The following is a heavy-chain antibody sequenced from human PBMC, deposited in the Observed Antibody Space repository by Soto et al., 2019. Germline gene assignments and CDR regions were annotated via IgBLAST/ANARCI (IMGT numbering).Heavy chain of an antibody. Sequence: QVQLQESGPGLVKPSETLSLTCTVSGGSISSYYWSWIRQPPGKGLEWIGYIYYSGSTNYNPSLKSRVPITVDTSKNQFSLKLSSVTAADTAVYYCAREGSMVRGVTDIWGQGTMVTVSS. V-gene: IGHV4-59*01. J-gene: IGHJ3*02. D-gene: IGHD3-10*01. CDR1: GGSISSYY. CDR3: AREGSMVRGVTDI. CDR2: IYYSGST.